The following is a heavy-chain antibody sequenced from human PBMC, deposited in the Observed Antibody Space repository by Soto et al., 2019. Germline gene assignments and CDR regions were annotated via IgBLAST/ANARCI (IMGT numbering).Heavy chain of an antibody. CDR1: GFTFSSYS. Sequence: GGSLRLSCAASGFTFSSYSMNWVRQAPGKGLEWVSYISSSSSTIYYADSVKGRFTISRDNAKNSLYLQMNSLRAEDTAVYYCAREGVVVVAATGSFDYWGQGTLVTVSS. D-gene: IGHD2-15*01. CDR3: AREGVVVVAATGSFDY. V-gene: IGHV3-48*01. CDR2: ISSSSSTI. J-gene: IGHJ4*02.